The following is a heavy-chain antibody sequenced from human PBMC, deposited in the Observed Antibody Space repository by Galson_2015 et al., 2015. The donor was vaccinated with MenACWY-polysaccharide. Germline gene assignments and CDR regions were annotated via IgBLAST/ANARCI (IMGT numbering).Heavy chain of an antibody. Sequence: SLRLSCAASGFTCSSYWMTWVRQAPGKGLEWVANIKKDGSEKYYVDSVKGRFTISRDNAKNSLYLQMHSLRAEDTAVYSCARGHYGMDVWGQGTTVTVSS. CDR2: IKKDGSEK. V-gene: IGHV3-7*01. CDR3: ARGHYGMDV. CDR1: GFTCSSYW. J-gene: IGHJ6*02.